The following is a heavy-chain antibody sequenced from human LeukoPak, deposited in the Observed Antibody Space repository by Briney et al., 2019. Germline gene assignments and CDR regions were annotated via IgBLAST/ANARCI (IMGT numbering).Heavy chain of an antibody. J-gene: IGHJ3*02. CDR2: IHYSGTT. V-gene: IGHV4-59*08. CDR3: ARHGGESLVATILHAFDI. CDR1: GGSVRSYS. Sequence: SETLSLTCSVSGGSVRSYSWSWIRQPPGKGLEWIGYIHYSGTTNYKPSLKSRVIISVETTKNQFSLKLSSVTAADTAVYYCARHGGESLVATILHAFDIWGQGTKVTVSS. D-gene: IGHD5-24*01.